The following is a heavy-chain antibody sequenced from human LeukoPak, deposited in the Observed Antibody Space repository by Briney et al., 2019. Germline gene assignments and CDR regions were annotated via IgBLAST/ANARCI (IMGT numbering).Heavy chain of an antibody. Sequence: ASVKVSCKASGGTFSSYAISWVRQAPGQGLEWMGGIIPIFGTANYAPKFQGRVTITADRSTTTAYMELRSLTSEDTAVYYCARVKGETAPTISNYYYYMDVWDKGTTVTVSS. CDR3: ARVKGETAPTISNYYYYMDV. V-gene: IGHV1-69*06. CDR2: IIPIFGTA. D-gene: IGHD5-12*01. CDR1: GGTFSSYA. J-gene: IGHJ6*03.